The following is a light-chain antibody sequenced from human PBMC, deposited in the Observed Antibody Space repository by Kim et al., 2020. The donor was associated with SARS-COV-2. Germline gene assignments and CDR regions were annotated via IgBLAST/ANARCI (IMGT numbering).Light chain of an antibody. V-gene: IGLV3-19*01. J-gene: IGLJ1*01. CDR3: NSRDSSGNHRGV. CDR2: GKN. Sequence: LGQTVRITCKGDSLRSYYASWYQQKPGQAPVLVIYGKNNRPSGIPDRFSGSSSGNTASLTITGAQAEDEADYYCNSRDSSGNHRGVFGTGTKVTVL. CDR1: SLRSYY.